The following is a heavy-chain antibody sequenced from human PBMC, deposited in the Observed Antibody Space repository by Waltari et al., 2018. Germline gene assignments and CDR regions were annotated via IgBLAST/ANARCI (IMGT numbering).Heavy chain of an antibody. CDR2: VNIDGTGT. J-gene: IGHJ4*02. CDR3: TRVNWDY. CDR1: GVSFSSYW. V-gene: IGHV3-74*01. Sequence: VQLVESGGRLVQPGGSLGISCEASGVSFSSYWMHWVRQAPGKGLVWVARVNIDGTGTDYADSVKGRFAISRDNAENTLYLQMNNLRAEDTGIYYCTRVNWDYWGQGTLVTVSS.